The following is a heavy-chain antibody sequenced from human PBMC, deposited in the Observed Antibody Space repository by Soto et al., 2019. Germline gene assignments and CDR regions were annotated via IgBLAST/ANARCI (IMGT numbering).Heavy chain of an antibody. CDR2: IIPILGIA. D-gene: IGHD3-10*01. CDR3: ARLMSSGYYDGMDV. Sequence: QVQLVQSGAEVKKPGSSVKVSCKASGGTFSSYTISWVRQAPGQGLEWMGRIIPILGIANYAQKFQGRVTITADNSTSTAYMELSSLRSEDTAVYYCARLMSSGYYDGMDVWGQGTTVTVSS. V-gene: IGHV1-69*02. CDR1: GGTFSSYT. J-gene: IGHJ6*02.